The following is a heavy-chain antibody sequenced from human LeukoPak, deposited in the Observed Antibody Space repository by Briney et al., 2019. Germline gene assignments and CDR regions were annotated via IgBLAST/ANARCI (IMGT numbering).Heavy chain of an antibody. J-gene: IGHJ4*02. Sequence: PGGSLRLSCAASGFTFSSYAMSWLRQAPGKGLEWVAGISISGLKTYYGDSVKGRFTISRDNSKNTLYLQMNSLRAEDTAVYYCAKDGVGWFGESPYGIDYWGQGTLVTVSS. CDR2: ISISGLKT. CDR1: GFTFSSYA. D-gene: IGHD3-10*01. V-gene: IGHV3-23*01. CDR3: AKDGVGWFGESPYGIDY.